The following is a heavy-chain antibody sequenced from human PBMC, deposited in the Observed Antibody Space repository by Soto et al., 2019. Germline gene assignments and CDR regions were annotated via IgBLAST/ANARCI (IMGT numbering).Heavy chain of an antibody. CDR3: ARDNTCSGGSCYLPGGYGMDV. V-gene: IGHV3-21*01. D-gene: IGHD2-15*01. Sequence: EVQLVESGGGLVKPGGSLRLSCAASGFTFSSYSMNWVRQAPGKGLEWVSSISSSSSYIYYADSVKGRFTISRDNAKNSLYLQMNSLRAEDTAVYYCARDNTCSGGSCYLPGGYGMDVWGQGTTVTVSS. CDR1: GFTFSSYS. CDR2: ISSSSSYI. J-gene: IGHJ6*02.